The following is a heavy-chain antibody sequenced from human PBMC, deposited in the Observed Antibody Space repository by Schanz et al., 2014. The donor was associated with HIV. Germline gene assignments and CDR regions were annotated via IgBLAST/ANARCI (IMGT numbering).Heavy chain of an antibody. CDR3: AREKTTLNWFDP. J-gene: IGHJ5*02. V-gene: IGHV1-69*01. Sequence: QVPLVQSGAEVKKPGSSVMVSCKASAYTFTGYYMHWVRQAPGQGLEWMGGIIPIFGTANYAQKFQGRVTIIADESTSTAYMELSSLRSADTAVYYCAREKTTLNWFDPWGQGTLVTVSS. CDR1: AYTFTGYY. D-gene: IGHD4-4*01. CDR2: IIPIFGTA.